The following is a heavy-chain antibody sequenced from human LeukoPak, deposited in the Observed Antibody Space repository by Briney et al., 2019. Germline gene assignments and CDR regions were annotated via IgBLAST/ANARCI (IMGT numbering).Heavy chain of an antibody. J-gene: IGHJ4*02. CDR1: GFTFSSYS. CDR3: ARDWRWLQFSD. V-gene: IGHV3-21*01. CDR2: ISSSSSYI. Sequence: GGSLRLSCAASGFTFSSYSMNWVRQAPGKGLEWVSSISSSSSYIYYADSVKGRFTISRDNAKNSLYLQMNSLRAEDTAVYYCARDWRWLQFSDWGQGTLVTVSS. D-gene: IGHD5-24*01.